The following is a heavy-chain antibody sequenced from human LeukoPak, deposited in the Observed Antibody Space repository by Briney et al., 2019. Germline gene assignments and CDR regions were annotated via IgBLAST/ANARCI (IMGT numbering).Heavy chain of an antibody. CDR2: IYYSGNT. CDR1: GGSISSHF. J-gene: IGHJ4*02. Sequence: SETLSLTCTVSGGSISSHFWSWIRQPPGKELEWIGYIYYSGNTNYNPSLKSRVTISVDTSKNQFSLKLSSVTAADTAVYYCARSATSSWYGNWGQGTLVTVSS. D-gene: IGHD6-13*01. CDR3: ARSATSSWYGN. V-gene: IGHV4-59*11.